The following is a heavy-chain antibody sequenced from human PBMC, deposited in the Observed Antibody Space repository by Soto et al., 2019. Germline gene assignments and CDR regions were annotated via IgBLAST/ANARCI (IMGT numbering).Heavy chain of an antibody. V-gene: IGHV3-23*01. J-gene: IGHJ4*02. Sequence: GGSLRLSCAASGFTFSNACINWVRQAPGKGLEWVSAISGSGGSTYYADSVKGRFTISRDNSKNTLYLQMNGLRAEDTAVYYCAKGAGLVHFYWGQGTLVTVSS. CDR3: AKGAGLVHFY. CDR1: GFTFSNAC. CDR2: ISGSGGST. D-gene: IGHD6-19*01.